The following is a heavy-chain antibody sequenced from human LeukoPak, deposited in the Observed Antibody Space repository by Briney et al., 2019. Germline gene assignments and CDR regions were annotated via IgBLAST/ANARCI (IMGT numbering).Heavy chain of an antibody. J-gene: IGHJ3*02. CDR3: ARARGGYRAFDI. D-gene: IGHD3-10*01. Sequence: ASVKVSCKASGYACTSYDINWVRQATGQGLEWMGWMNPNSGNTGYAQKFQGRVTMTRNTSISTAYMELSSLSSEDTAVYYCARARGGYRAFDIWGEGTMVTVSS. CDR2: MNPNSGNT. V-gene: IGHV1-8*01. CDR1: GYACTSYD.